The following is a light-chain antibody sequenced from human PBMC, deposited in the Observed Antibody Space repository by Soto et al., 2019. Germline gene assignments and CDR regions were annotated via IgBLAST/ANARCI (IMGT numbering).Light chain of an antibody. CDR1: SSDVGGYNY. V-gene: IGLV2-11*01. Sequence: QSALTQPRSVSGSPGQSVTISCTGTSSDVGGYNYVSWYQQHPGKAPKLMIYDVARRPSGVPDRFSGSKSGNTASLTISRLQAEDEADYYCCSYGGSYTVVFGGGTKLTVL. CDR2: DVA. J-gene: IGLJ2*01. CDR3: CSYGGSYTVV.